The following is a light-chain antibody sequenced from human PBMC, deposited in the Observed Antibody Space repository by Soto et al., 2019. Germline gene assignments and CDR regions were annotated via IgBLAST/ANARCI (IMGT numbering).Light chain of an antibody. CDR1: ERIYSAY. CDR2: GTS. Sequence: EVVLTQSPGTLSLSRGERATLSCRASERIYSAYLGWYQQKPGQAPRLLIYGTSSRATGIPDRFSGSGSGTEFNLTINSLEPEDFAVYYCKQRNNCPITFGQGTRMEIK. CDR3: KQRNNCPIT. V-gene: IGKV3D-20*02. J-gene: IGKJ5*01.